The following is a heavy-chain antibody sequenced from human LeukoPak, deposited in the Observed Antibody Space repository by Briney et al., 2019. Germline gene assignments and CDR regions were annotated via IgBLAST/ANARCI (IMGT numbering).Heavy chain of an antibody. V-gene: IGHV3-21*01. CDR2: ISSSSSYI. Sequence: GGSLRLSCAASGFTFSSYSMNWVRQAPGKGLEGVSSISSSSSYIYYADSVKGRFTISRDNAKTSLYLQMNSLRAEDTAVYYCARGGFSSTSCYRAWGQGTLVTVSS. D-gene: IGHD2-2*02. CDR3: ARGGFSSTSCYRA. CDR1: GFTFSSYS. J-gene: IGHJ4*02.